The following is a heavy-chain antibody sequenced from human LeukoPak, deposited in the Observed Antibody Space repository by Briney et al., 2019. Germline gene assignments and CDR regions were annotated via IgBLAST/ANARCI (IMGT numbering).Heavy chain of an antibody. V-gene: IGHV3-21*01. Sequence: PGGSLRLSCAASGFTFSSYSMNWVRQAPGKGLEWVSSISSSSSYIYYADSVKGRFTISRDNAKNSLYLQMNSLRAEDTAVYYCARDARESYYDFWSGYYWGQGTLVTVSS. CDR2: ISSSSSYI. D-gene: IGHD3-3*01. J-gene: IGHJ4*02. CDR3: ARDARESYYDFWSGYY. CDR1: GFTFSSYS.